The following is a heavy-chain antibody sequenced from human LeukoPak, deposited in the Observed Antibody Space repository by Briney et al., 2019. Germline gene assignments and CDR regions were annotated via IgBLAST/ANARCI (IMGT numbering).Heavy chain of an antibody. CDR3: ARGELSDYYYMDV. CDR2: ISYDGSNK. D-gene: IGHD3-16*02. J-gene: IGHJ6*03. CDR1: GFTFSSYA. Sequence: GGSLRLSCAASGFTFSSYAMHWVRQAPGKGLEWVAVISYDGSNKYYADSVKGRFTISRDNSKNTLYLQMNSLRAEDTAVYYCARGELSDYYYMDVWGKGTTVTVSS. V-gene: IGHV3-30*04.